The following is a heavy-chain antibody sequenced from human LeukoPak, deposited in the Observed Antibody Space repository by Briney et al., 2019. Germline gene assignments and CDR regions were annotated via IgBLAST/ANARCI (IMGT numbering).Heavy chain of an antibody. CDR2: IWFDGSNK. CDR1: GFTFRSYG. V-gene: IGHV3-33*01. CDR3: ARRTFPNDAFDV. J-gene: IGHJ3*01. Sequence: PGGSLRLSCAASGFTFRSYGMHWVHQAPGKGLEWVAVIWFDGSNKYYADSVKGRFTISRVNSKNTLFLQMNSLRAEDTAVYYCARRTFPNDAFDVWGQGTVVTVSS. D-gene: IGHD1-7*01.